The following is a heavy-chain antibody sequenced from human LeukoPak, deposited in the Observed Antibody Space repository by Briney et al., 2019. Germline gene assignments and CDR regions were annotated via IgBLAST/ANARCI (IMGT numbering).Heavy chain of an antibody. J-gene: IGHJ5*02. D-gene: IGHD2-2*01. V-gene: IGHV4-34*01. Sequence: SETLSLTCAVYGGSFSGYYWSWIRQPPGKGLEWIGEINHSGITNYNPSLKSRVTISVDTSKNQFSLKLSSVTAADTAVYYCARGDIVVVPAAVLRWFDPWGQGTLVTVSS. CDR3: ARGDIVVVPAAVLRWFDP. CDR2: INHSGIT. CDR1: GGSFSGYY.